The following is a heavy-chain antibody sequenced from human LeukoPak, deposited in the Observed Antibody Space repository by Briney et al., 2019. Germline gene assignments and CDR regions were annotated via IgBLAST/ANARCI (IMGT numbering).Heavy chain of an antibody. D-gene: IGHD3-9*01. Sequence: PSETLSLTCTVSGGSPRGSSYYWGWIRQPPGKDLEWIGSIYSSGSTYYNPSLKSPFTISVDTSKNQFSLKLSSVTAADTAIYYCASHYDILTGLAYFDYWGQGTLVTVSS. CDR1: GGSPRGSSYY. CDR3: ASHYDILTGLAYFDY. V-gene: IGHV4-39*07. J-gene: IGHJ4*02. CDR2: IYSSGST.